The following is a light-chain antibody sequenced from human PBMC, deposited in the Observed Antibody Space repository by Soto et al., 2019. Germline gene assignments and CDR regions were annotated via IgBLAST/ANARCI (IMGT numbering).Light chain of an antibody. V-gene: IGKV3-15*01. CDR2: GAS. Sequence: EIVMTQSPATLSGSAGQRATLSCRASQSVSSNLAWYQQKAGQAPRLLIYGASTRATGIPARFSGSGSGTEFTLTISSLQSEDFAVYYCQQYNKWPPWTFGQGTKVEIK. CDR1: QSVSSN. J-gene: IGKJ1*01. CDR3: QQYNKWPPWT.